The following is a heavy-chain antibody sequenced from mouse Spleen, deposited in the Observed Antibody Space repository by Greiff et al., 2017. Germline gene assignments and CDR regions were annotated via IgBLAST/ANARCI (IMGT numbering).Heavy chain of an antibody. CDR3: AKNAQRDGYSDWYFDV. CDR2: IWRGGST. D-gene: IGHD2-3*01. Sequence: QVQLKESGPGLVQPSQSLSITCTVSGFSLTSYGVHWVRQSPGKGLEWLGVIWRGGSTDYNAAFMSRLSITKDNSKSQVFFKMNSLQADDTAIYYCAKNAQRDGYSDWYFDVWGAGTTVTVSS. V-gene: IGHV2-5*01. J-gene: IGHJ1*01. CDR1: GFSLTSYG.